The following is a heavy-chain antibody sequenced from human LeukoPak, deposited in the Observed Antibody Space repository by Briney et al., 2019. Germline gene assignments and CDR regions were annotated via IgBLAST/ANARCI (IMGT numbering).Heavy chain of an antibody. V-gene: IGHV2-70*11. J-gene: IGHJ5*02. CDR2: IDWDDDK. CDR3: ARSRIYCSAISCFPNCFDP. D-gene: IGHD2-2*01. Sequence: SGPTLVNPTQTLTLTCTFSGFSLSTSGMCVSWIRQPPVKALEWLARIDWDDDKYYSTSLKTTLTISKDTSKNQVVLTVTNMDPVDTATYYCARSRIYCSAISCFPNCFDPWGQGTLVTVSS. CDR1: GFSLSTSGMC.